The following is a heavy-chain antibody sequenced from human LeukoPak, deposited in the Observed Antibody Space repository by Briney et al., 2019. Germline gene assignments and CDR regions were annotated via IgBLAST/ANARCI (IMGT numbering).Heavy chain of an antibody. J-gene: IGHJ4*02. D-gene: IGHD5-12*01. V-gene: IGHV4-34*01. Sequence: PSETLSLTCAVYGGSFSGYYWSWIRQPPGKGLEWIGEINHSGSTNYNPSLKSRVTISVDTSKNQFSLKLSSVTAADTAVYYCATSIVATVIDYWGQGTLVTVSS. CDR1: GGSFSGYY. CDR3: ATSIVATVIDY. CDR2: INHSGST.